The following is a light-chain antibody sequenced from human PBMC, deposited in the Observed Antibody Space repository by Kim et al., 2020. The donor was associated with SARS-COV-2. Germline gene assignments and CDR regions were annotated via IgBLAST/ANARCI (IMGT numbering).Light chain of an antibody. CDR2: DAS. Sequence: LSPGETDTLSCRSSQFIGDWLAWYQQRPGQAPRRLICDASNRAPGIPARVSGSGSGTDFTLTIRSLEPEVLGVYYCQQRRDWPLTFGGGTKVDIK. J-gene: IGKJ4*01. CDR1: QFIGDW. CDR3: QQRRDWPLT. V-gene: IGKV3-11*01.